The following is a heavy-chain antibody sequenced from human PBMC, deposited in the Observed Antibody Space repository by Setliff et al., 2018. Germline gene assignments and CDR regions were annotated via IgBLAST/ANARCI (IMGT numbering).Heavy chain of an antibody. Sequence: SETLSLTCTVSGGSISSYYWSWIRQPPGKGLEWIGYIYYSGSTNYNPSLKSRVTISVDTSKNQFSLKLSSVTAADTAVYYCARDEGSSYFYGMDVWGQGTTVTV. CDR3: ARDEGSSYFYGMDV. J-gene: IGHJ6*02. V-gene: IGHV4-59*01. D-gene: IGHD6-13*01. CDR2: IYYSGST. CDR1: GGSISSYY.